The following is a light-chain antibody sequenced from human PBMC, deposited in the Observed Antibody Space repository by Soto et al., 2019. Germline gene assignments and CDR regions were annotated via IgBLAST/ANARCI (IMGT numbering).Light chain of an antibody. J-gene: IGLJ1*01. Sequence: SVLTQPASMSGSPGQSITISCTETSSDIGRYNFVSWYQHHPGKAPKLIIYEATKRPSGVSYRFSGSKSGNTASLTISGLQAEDEADYYCTSYTITSPYVFGTGTKVTVL. CDR3: TSYTITSPYV. CDR1: SSDIGRYNF. CDR2: EAT. V-gene: IGLV2-14*01.